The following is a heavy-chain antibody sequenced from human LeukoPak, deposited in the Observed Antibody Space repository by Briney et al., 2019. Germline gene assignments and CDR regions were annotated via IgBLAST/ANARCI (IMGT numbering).Heavy chain of an antibody. CDR3: ATQSITLVVVISPFDY. Sequence: GGSLRLSCAASGLTFINFPMHWVRQAPGKGLEWVALIQDDGATTNYADSVRGRFTISRDNSKSTVYLQMNSLKPDDTAVYNCATQSITLVVVISPFDYWGQGTLVTVSS. CDR1: GLTFINFP. V-gene: IGHV3-30*02. D-gene: IGHD3-22*01. CDR2: IQDDGATT. J-gene: IGHJ4*02.